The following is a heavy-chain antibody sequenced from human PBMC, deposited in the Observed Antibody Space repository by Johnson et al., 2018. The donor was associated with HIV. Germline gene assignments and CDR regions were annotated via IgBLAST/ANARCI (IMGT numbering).Heavy chain of an antibody. CDR1: GFTFSSYD. V-gene: IGHV3-13*01. D-gene: IGHD6-13*01. J-gene: IGHJ3*02. Sequence: VQLVESGGGVVQPGRSLRLSCAASGFTFSSYDMHWVRQATGKGLEWVSAIGTAGDTYYPGSVKGRFTISRDNSNNTVNLQMNRLRVDDTAVYYCAKVAVATAAGGVALDTWGPGTTVTISA. CDR3: AKVAVATAAGGVALDT. CDR2: IGTAGDT.